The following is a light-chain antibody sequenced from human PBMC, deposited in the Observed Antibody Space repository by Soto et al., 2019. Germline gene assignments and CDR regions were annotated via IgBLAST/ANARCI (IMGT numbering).Light chain of an antibody. V-gene: IGLV1-40*01. CDR3: QSYDISLHNYV. CDR1: TSNIGAPYD. CDR2: GDN. J-gene: IGLJ1*01. Sequence: QSVLTQPPSVSGAPGQRVSISCTGSTSNIGAPYDVHWYQHLPGTAPKLLIYGDNNRPSGVPDRFSGSKSGTSASLAITRLQPEVEADYYCQSYDISLHNYVFGIGTKVTVL.